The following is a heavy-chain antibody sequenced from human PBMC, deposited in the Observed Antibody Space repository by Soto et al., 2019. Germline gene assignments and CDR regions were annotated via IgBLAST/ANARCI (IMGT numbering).Heavy chain of an antibody. V-gene: IGHV3-23*01. CDR1: GFTFSSYA. Sequence: GGSLRLSCAASGFTFSSYAMSWVRQAPGKGLEWVSAISGSGGSTYYADSVKGRFTISRDNSKNTLYLQMNSLRAEDTAVYYCAKASRYYYDSSGYSPTRNYYGMDVWGQGTTVTVSS. CDR3: AKASRYYYDSSGYSPTRNYYGMDV. D-gene: IGHD3-22*01. CDR2: ISGSGGST. J-gene: IGHJ6*02.